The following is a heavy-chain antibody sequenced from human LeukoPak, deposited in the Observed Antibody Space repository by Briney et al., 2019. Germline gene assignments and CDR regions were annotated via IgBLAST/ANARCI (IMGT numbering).Heavy chain of an antibody. CDR3: ARVRSYYYDSSGYIY. D-gene: IGHD3-22*01. V-gene: IGHV1-18*01. CDR2: ISAYNGNT. Sequence: ASVKVSCKASGYTFTSYGISWVRQAPGQGLEWMGWISAYNGNTNYAQKLQGRVTMTTDTSTSTAYMELRSLRSDDTAVYYCARVRSYYYDSSGYIYWGQGTLVTVSS. CDR1: GYTFTSYG. J-gene: IGHJ4*02.